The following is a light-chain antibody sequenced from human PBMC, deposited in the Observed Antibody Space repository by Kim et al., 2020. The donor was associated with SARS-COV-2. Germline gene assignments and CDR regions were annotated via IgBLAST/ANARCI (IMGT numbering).Light chain of an antibody. CDR1: HSLLHSNGYNY. CDR3: MQALQTPYT. V-gene: IGKV2-28*01. Sequence: EPASISCRSSHSLLHSNGYNYLDWYLQKPGQSPQLLISLGSNRASGVPDRFSGSGSGTDFTLKISRVEAEDVGVYYCMQALQTPYTFGQGTKLEI. J-gene: IGKJ2*01. CDR2: LGS.